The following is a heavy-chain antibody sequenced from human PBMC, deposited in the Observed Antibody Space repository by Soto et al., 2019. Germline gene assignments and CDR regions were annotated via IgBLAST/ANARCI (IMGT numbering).Heavy chain of an antibody. Sequence: GGSLRLSCAASGFTFSSYGMHWVRQAPGKGLEWVAYITCSSSNIYYADSVKGRFTISRDNAKNSLYLQMNSLRAEDTAVYYCARDSTYYDFWSGYWRAFDPWGQGTLVTVSS. CDR2: ITCSSSNI. J-gene: IGHJ5*02. CDR1: GFTFSSYG. V-gene: IGHV3-48*01. CDR3: ARDSTYYDFWSGYWRAFDP. D-gene: IGHD3-3*01.